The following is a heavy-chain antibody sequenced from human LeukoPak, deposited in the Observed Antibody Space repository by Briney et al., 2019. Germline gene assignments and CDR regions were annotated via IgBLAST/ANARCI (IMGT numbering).Heavy chain of an antibody. J-gene: IGHJ4*02. Sequence: PSETLSLTCAVYGGSFSGYYWSWIRQPPGKGLEWIGEINHSGSTNYNPSLKSRATISVDTSKNQFSLKLSSVTAADTAVYYCARHIEGQWLVIDYWGQGTLVTVSS. V-gene: IGHV4-34*01. CDR2: INHSGST. CDR3: ARHIEGQWLVIDY. D-gene: IGHD6-19*01. CDR1: GGSFSGYY.